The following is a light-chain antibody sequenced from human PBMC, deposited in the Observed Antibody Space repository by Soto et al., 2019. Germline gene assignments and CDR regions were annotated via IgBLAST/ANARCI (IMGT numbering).Light chain of an antibody. CDR1: HDIGNY. CDR3: HQYENLPRFI. CDR2: YAS. V-gene: IGKV1-33*01. Sequence: DIQMTQSPSSLSASVGDRVTITCLASHDIGNYLNWYQQKPGKSPKLLIYYASNLETGVSSRFSGSGSVTDFTFTISSLQPEDIATYYCHQYENLPRFIFGPGTKVDIK. J-gene: IGKJ3*01.